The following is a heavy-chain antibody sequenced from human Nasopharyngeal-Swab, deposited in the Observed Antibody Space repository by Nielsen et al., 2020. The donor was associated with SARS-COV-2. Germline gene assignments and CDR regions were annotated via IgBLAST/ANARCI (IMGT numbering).Heavy chain of an antibody. CDR3: ATLGAPGGWYFHY. V-gene: IGHV3-53*01. CDR2: IYAAGQT. J-gene: IGHJ4*02. Sequence: GESLKISCAASGFTVSSNYMSWVRHSPNKGLEWVSVIYAAGQTFYTDSVKGRFIISRDDSKNTVFLQMNSLSAEDTAVYYCATLGAPGGWYFHYWGQGTLVTVSS. CDR1: GFTVSSNY. D-gene: IGHD6-19*01.